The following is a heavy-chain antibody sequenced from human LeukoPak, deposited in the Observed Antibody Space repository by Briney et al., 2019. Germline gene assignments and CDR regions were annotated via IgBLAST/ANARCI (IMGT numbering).Heavy chain of an antibody. CDR2: IYGSGST. Sequence: RSESRSLACTVAGGSIRSFWSWIGQPADKGLAWCGRIYGSGSTAYNPTLKSRVTMSIDTTKNQFSLNLISVPAADTAVYYCARGHVPYFDYWGQGTLVTVSS. CDR3: ARGHVPYFDY. V-gene: IGHV4-4*07. J-gene: IGHJ4*02. CDR1: GGSIRSF.